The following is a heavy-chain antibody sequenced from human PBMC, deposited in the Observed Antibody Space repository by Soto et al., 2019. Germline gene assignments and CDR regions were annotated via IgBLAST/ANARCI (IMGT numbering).Heavy chain of an antibody. V-gene: IGHV1-8*01. CDR1: GYTFTSYD. D-gene: IGHD3-16*02. Sequence: GASVKVSCKASGYTFTSYDINWVRQATGQGLEWMGWMNPNSGNTGYAQKFQGRVTMTRNTSISTAYMELSSLRSEDTAVYYCARGTFASRYLFDYWAQGTLVTVSS. CDR3: ARGTFASRYLFDY. CDR2: MNPNSGNT. J-gene: IGHJ4*02.